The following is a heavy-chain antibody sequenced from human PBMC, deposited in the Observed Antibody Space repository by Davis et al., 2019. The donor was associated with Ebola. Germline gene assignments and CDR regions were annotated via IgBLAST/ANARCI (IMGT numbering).Heavy chain of an antibody. CDR3: ARAIVVVPAGYYYGMDV. V-gene: IGHV3-48*02. CDR2: ISSSSSTI. Sequence: GESLKISCAASGFTFSSYSMNWVRQAPGKGLEWVSYISSSSSTIYYADSVKGRFTISRDNAKNSLYLQMNSLRDEDTAVYYCARAIVVVPAGYYYGMDVWGKGTTVTVSS. D-gene: IGHD2-2*01. CDR1: GFTFSSYS. J-gene: IGHJ6*04.